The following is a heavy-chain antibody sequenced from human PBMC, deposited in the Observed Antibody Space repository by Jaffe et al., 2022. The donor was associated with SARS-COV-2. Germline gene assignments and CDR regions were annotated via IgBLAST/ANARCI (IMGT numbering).Heavy chain of an antibody. CDR2: ISYDGSNK. V-gene: IGHV3-30*18. Sequence: QVQLVESGGGVVQPGRSLRLSCAASGFTFSSYGMHWVRQAPGKGLEWVAVISYDGSNKYYADSVKGRFTISRDNSKNTLYLQMNSLRAEDTAVYYCAKEGYGSGSYSYYYYYGMDVWGQGTTVTVSS. J-gene: IGHJ6*02. CDR1: GFTFSSYG. CDR3: AKEGYGSGSYSYYYYYGMDV. D-gene: IGHD3-10*01.